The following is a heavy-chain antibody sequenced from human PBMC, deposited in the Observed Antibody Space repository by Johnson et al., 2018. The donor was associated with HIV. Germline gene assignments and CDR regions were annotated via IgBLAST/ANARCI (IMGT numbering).Heavy chain of an antibody. V-gene: IGHV3-15*01. CDR3: ARDNLRAFDI. D-gene: IGHD5/OR15-5a*01. J-gene: IGHJ3*02. Sequence: MLLVESGGGLVKPGGSLRLSCAASGISFSYAWMSWVRRAPGKGLEWVGRIKSKGSGGTIDYAAPVKDRFTISSDDSKNTLYLQMNSLRAEDTAVYYCARDNLRAFDIWGQGTMVTVSS. CDR2: IKSKGSGGTI. CDR1: GISFSYAW.